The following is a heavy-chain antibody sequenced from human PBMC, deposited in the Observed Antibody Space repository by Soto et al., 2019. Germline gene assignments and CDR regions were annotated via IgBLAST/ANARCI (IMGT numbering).Heavy chain of an antibody. D-gene: IGHD3-22*01. Sequence: QLQLQESGSGLVKASQTLSLTCAVSGGSISSGGYSWSWIRQPPGKGLEWIGYIYRGSTYYNPSLXXRXXISIDRSKNQFSLKLSSVTAADTAVYYCASSGSRGIGAFDIWGQGTMVTVSS. CDR1: GGSISSGGYS. CDR3: ASSGSRGIGAFDI. V-gene: IGHV4-30-2*01. CDR2: IYRGST. J-gene: IGHJ3*02.